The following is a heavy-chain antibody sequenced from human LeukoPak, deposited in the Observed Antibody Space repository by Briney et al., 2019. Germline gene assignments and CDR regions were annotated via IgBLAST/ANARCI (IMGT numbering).Heavy chain of an antibody. Sequence: GGSLRLSCAASGFTFSSYSMTWVRQAPGKGLEWVSYISSSSSTIYYADSVKGRLTISRDNAKNSLYLQMNSLRDEDTAVYYCARGIGSGWYGDAFDIWGQGTMVTVSS. CDR2: ISSSSSTI. D-gene: IGHD6-19*01. CDR1: GFTFSSYS. CDR3: ARGIGSGWYGDAFDI. J-gene: IGHJ3*02. V-gene: IGHV3-48*02.